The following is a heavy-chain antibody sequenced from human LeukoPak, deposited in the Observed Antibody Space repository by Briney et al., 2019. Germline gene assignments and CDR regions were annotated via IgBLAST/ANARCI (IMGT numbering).Heavy chain of an antibody. CDR2: IYYSGST. CDR3: ARDNYGGNCFDY. D-gene: IGHD4-23*01. J-gene: IGHJ4*02. V-gene: IGHV4-39*07. CDR1: GGSISSSSYY. Sequence: PSETLSLTCTVSGGSISSSSYYWGWIRQPPGKGLEWIGSIYYSGSTYYNPSLKSRVTISVDTSKNQFSPKLSSVTAADTAVYYCARDNYGGNCFDYWGQGTLVTVSS.